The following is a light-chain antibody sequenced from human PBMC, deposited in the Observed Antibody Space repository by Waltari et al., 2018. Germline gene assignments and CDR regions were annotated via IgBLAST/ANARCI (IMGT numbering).Light chain of an antibody. J-gene: IGLJ2*01. V-gene: IGLV2-14*01. Sequence: QSALTQPASVSGSPGQSITISCAGSSRDIGTYDYVPWYQQHPGKAPKLIIYDVSNRPSGISYRFSGPKFGNAASLTISGLQAEDEADYYCSSYSTSSPLVVFGGGTRLTVL. CDR1: SRDIGTYDY. CDR3: SSYSTSSPLVV. CDR2: DVS.